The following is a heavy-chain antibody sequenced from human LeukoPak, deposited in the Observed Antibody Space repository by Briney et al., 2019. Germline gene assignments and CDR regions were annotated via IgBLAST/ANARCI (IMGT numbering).Heavy chain of an antibody. Sequence: GWALTLSRPGCRLTFSRSLMYGLGPAPGKGVVWVSRINSVGCITTYEDSVKGRCTISRDNAKNSLYRQMNSLRAEDTAVYYCARSRTGPNCFDPWGQGTLVTVSS. CDR1: RLTFSRSL. V-gene: IGHV3-74*01. CDR3: ARSRTGPNCFDP. D-gene: IGHD1-14*01. J-gene: IGHJ5*02. CDR2: INSVGCIT.